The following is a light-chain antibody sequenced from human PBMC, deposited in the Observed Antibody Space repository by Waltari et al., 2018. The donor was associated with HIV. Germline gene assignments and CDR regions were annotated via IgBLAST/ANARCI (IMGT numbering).Light chain of an antibody. CDR3: ATWDDSLSGPV. J-gene: IGLJ2*01. V-gene: IGLV1-44*01. Sequence: QSVLTQAPSASGTPGQKVTISCSGSSSNIGTNTVNCYQQFPETAPKLLNYRTSQRCSGVPGRFAGSKSGTSASLAISGLRSEDEAEDHCATWDDSLSGPVFGGGTQLTVL. CDR1: SSNIGTNT. CDR2: RTS.